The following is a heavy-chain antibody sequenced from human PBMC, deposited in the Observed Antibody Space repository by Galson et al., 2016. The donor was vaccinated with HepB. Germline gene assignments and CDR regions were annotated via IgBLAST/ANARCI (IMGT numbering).Heavy chain of an antibody. CDR1: GFTFSTYA. V-gene: IGHV3-30*18. CDR2: ISNDGTYK. D-gene: IGHD3-3*01. CDR3: AKWGGSSITIFGIYYFDF. Sequence: SLRLSCAASGFTFSTYAMYWVRQAPGKGLEWVAVISNDGTYKYYPDSVRGRFTISRDNSKDTLYLQMNSLRVEDTAVYYCAKWGGSSITIFGIYYFDFWGQGTLVTVSS. J-gene: IGHJ4*02.